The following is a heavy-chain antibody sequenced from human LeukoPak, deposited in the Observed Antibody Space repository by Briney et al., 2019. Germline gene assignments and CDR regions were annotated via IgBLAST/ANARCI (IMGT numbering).Heavy chain of an antibody. Sequence: PGGSLRLSCAASGFTVSSNYMSWVRQAPGKGLEWVSVIYSGGSTYYADSVKGRFTISRDNSKNTLYLQMNSLRAEDTAVYYCARESLRSGGAFDIWGQGTMVTVSS. V-gene: IGHV3-53*01. CDR1: GFTVSSNY. J-gene: IGHJ3*02. CDR2: IYSGGST. D-gene: IGHD6-19*01. CDR3: ARESLRSGGAFDI.